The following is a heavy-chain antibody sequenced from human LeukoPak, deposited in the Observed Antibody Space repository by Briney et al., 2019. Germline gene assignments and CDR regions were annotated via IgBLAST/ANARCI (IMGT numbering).Heavy chain of an antibody. CDR3: ARGIDSTYHRVFDY. J-gene: IGHJ4*02. CDR2: INPNSGGT. CDR1: GYTFTGYY. D-gene: IGHD1-1*01. V-gene: IGHV1-2*06. Sequence: ASVKVSCKASGYTFTGYYMHWVRQAPGQGLEWMGRINPNSGGTNYAQKFQGRVTMTRDTSISTAYMELSRLRSDDTAVYYCARGIDSTYHRVFDYWGQGTLVTVSS.